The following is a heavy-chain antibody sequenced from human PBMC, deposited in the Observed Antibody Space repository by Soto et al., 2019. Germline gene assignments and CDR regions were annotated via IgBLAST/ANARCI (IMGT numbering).Heavy chain of an antibody. CDR1: GFTFSSYS. V-gene: IGHV3-21*01. CDR3: ARALGSPIDAFDI. Sequence: GGSLRLSCAASGFTFSSYSMNWVRQAPGKGLEWVSSISSSSYIYYADSVKGRFTISRDNAKNSLYLQMNSLRAEDTAVYYCARALGSPIDAFDIWGQGTMVTVSS. CDR2: ISSSSYI. J-gene: IGHJ3*02. D-gene: IGHD7-27*01.